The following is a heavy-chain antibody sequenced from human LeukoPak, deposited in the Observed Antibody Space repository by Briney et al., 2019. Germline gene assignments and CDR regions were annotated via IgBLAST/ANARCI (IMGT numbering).Heavy chain of an antibody. CDR3: ARDKVVGPSNFDY. CDR2: IKQDGSEK. D-gene: IGHD1-26*01. Sequence: PGGSLRLSYAASGFTFSRYWMTWVRQVPGKGLEWVATIKQDGSEKYYVDSVKGRFTISRDNAKNSLYLQMNSLRAEDTAVYYCARDKVVGPSNFDYWGQGTLVTVSS. J-gene: IGHJ4*02. CDR1: GFTFSRYW. V-gene: IGHV3-7*01.